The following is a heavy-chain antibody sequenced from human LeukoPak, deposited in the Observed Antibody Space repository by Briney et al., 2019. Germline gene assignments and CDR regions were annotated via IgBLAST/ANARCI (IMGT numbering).Heavy chain of an antibody. D-gene: IGHD2-15*01. V-gene: IGHV4-4*07. Sequence: SETLSLTCTVSGGSMRNSYWSWIRQPAGKGLEWVGRIFTTGSTNYNPSLKSRVTMSIDTSKNQFSLKMTSVTAADTAVYYCARNHCSGGSCYSDYWGQGTRVTVSS. J-gene: IGHJ4*02. CDR2: IFTTGST. CDR3: ARNHCSGGSCYSDY. CDR1: GGSMRNSY.